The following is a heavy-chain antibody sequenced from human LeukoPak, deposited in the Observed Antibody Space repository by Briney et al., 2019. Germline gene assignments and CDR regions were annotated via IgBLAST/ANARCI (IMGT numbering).Heavy chain of an antibody. CDR2: IYSGGST. Sequence: GGSLRLSCAASGFTVSSNYMSWVRQAPGKGLEWVSVIYSGGSTYYADSVKGRFTVSRDNSKNTLYLQMNSLRAEDTAVYYCARAGIAAAGTWDYWGQGTLVTVSS. CDR1: GFTVSSNY. V-gene: IGHV3-53*01. D-gene: IGHD6-13*01. J-gene: IGHJ4*02. CDR3: ARAGIAAAGTWDY.